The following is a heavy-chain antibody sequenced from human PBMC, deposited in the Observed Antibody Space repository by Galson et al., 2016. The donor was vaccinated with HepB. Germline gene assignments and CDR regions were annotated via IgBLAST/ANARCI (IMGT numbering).Heavy chain of an antibody. D-gene: IGHD3-22*01. V-gene: IGHV4-59*11. CDR1: GSSITSHY. CDR3: ARMLSDRSGFYYFDY. J-gene: IGHJ4*02. Sequence: SETLSLTCTVSGSSITSHYWSWLRQPPGKGLEWIGYMYNSGSTHYNPSLKSRVTRSVDTSKNQFSLKQSSVTAADTAVYYCARMLSDRSGFYYFDYWGQGILVTVSS. CDR2: MYNSGST.